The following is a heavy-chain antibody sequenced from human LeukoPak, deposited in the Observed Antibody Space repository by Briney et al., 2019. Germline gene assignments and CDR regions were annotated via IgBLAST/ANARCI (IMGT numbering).Heavy chain of an antibody. Sequence: PSQTLSLTCTVSGGSISSGDYYWSWIRQPPGKGLEWIGYIYYSGSTYYNPSLKSRVTISVDTSKNRFSLKLSSVTAADTAVYYCARAPRITMVRGVDDAFDIWGQGTMVTVSS. CDR2: IYYSGST. V-gene: IGHV4-30-4*01. D-gene: IGHD3-10*01. CDR3: ARAPRITMVRGVDDAFDI. CDR1: GGSISSGDYY. J-gene: IGHJ3*02.